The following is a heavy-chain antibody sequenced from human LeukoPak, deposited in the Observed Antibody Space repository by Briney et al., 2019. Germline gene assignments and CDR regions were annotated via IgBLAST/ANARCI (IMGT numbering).Heavy chain of an antibody. CDR3: ARGTGYCLDP. Sequence: GGSLRLSCAASGFTFSSYEMNWVRQAPGKGLEWVSYISTSGSTIYYADSVKGRFTISRDNAKNSLYLQMNSLRDEDTAVYYCARGTGYCLDPWGQGTLVTVSS. CDR2: ISTSGSTI. V-gene: IGHV3-48*03. J-gene: IGHJ5*02. D-gene: IGHD2-2*03. CDR1: GFTFSSYE.